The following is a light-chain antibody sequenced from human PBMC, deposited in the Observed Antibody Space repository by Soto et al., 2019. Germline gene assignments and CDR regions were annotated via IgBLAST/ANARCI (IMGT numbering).Light chain of an antibody. CDR1: SSNIGSNS. CDR2: TNN. V-gene: IGLV1-44*01. Sequence: QSVLTQPPSVSATPGQRVTISCSGGSSNIGSNSVSWYQQLPGTAPTLLIYTNNQRPSGVPDRFSGSKSGTSASLAISGLQSEDEADYYCAALDDSQNGRVVFGGGTKLTVL. CDR3: AALDDSQNGRVV. J-gene: IGLJ2*01.